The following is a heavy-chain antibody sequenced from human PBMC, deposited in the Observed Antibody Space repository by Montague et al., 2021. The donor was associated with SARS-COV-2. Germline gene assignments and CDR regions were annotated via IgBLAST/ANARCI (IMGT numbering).Heavy chain of an antibody. CDR3: ARHRIYLGESW. V-gene: IGHV4-59*08. CDR1: GGSISGYY. J-gene: IGHJ4*02. D-gene: IGHD3-16*01. Sequence: SETLSLTCSVSGGSISGYYWSWIRQPPGKGLEWIGYIYYSGSINYNPSLKSRLTISVDTSKNQFSLKLSSVTAADTALYYCARHRIYLGESWWGEGTLVTVSS. CDR2: IYYSGSI.